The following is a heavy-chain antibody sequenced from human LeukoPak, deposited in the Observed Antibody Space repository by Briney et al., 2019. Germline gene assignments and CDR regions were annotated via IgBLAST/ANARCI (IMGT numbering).Heavy chain of an antibody. J-gene: IGHJ6*03. V-gene: IGHV1-18*01. CDR1: GYTFSSYG. D-gene: IGHD1-1*01. CDR3: ARDLGWNGVSVDYYYYMDV. CDR2: ISAYNGNT. Sequence: ASVTVSLKASGYTFSSYGISWVRQAPGQGLECMGWISAYNGNTNYAQNFQGRVTMTTDTSTSTVYMELRSLRSDDTAVYYCARDLGWNGVSVDYYYYMDVWGKGTTVTVSS.